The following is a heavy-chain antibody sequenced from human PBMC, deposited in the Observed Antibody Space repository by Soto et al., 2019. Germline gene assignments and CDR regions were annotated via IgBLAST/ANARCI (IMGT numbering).Heavy chain of an antibody. J-gene: IGHJ4*02. CDR2: ILPSGAGT. V-gene: IGHV3-23*01. CDR3: AKKRNDPPGLDY. Sequence: PGGSLRLSCAASGFTFGDYSMSWVRQAPGKGLEWVSGILPSGAGTYYADSVKGRATISRDNFKNTLYLQMSSLRAEDTAVYYCAKKRNDPPGLDYWGQGTLVTVSS. CDR1: GFTFGDYS.